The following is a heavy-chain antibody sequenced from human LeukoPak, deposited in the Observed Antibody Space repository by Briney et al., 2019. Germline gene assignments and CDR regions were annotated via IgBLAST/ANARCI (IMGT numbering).Heavy chain of an antibody. V-gene: IGHV1-69*13. CDR3: AIPWGGVRVLRYFDPSYGMDV. CDR1: GGTFSSYA. J-gene: IGHJ6*02. D-gene: IGHD3-9*01. CDR2: ITPIFGTA. Sequence: SVKVSCKASGGTFSSYAISWVRQAPGQGLEWMGGITPIFGTANYAQKFQGRVTITADESTSTAYMELSSLRSEDTAVYYCAIPWGGVRVLRYFDPSYGMDVWGQGTTVTVSS.